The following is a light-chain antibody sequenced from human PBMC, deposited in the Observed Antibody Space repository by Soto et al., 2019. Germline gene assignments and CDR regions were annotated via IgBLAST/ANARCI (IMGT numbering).Light chain of an antibody. Sequence: EIVLTQSPGTLSLSPGEAVTLSCRASQTVLSSYVAWYQQKPGQPPRLLIYGASSRATGIPDRFSGSGSGTDFTLTISRLEPEDFGVFYCQQYGNSPWTFGHGTKVEIK. CDR2: GAS. CDR1: QTVLSSY. V-gene: IGKV3-20*01. J-gene: IGKJ1*01. CDR3: QQYGNSPWT.